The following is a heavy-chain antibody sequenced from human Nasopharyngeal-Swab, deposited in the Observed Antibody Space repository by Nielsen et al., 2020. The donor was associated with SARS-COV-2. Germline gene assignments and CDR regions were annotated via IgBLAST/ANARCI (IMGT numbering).Heavy chain of an antibody. Sequence: GESLKISWAASGFTFSDYYMSWIRQAPGKGLEWVSYISSSGSTIYYADSVKGRFTISRDNAKNSLYLQMNSLRAEDTAVYYCARDTVLRYFDWLSGDYGMDVWGQGTTVTVSS. V-gene: IGHV3-11*04. J-gene: IGHJ6*02. CDR1: GFTFSDYY. D-gene: IGHD3-9*01. CDR2: ISSSGSTI. CDR3: ARDTVLRYFDWLSGDYGMDV.